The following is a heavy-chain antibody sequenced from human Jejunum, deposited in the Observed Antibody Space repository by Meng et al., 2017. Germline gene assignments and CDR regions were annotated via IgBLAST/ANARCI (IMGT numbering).Heavy chain of an antibody. CDR2: ITITGAAT. CDR3: AKGAMKKPFDY. V-gene: IGHV3-23*04. CDR1: GFTFSTSA. Sequence: VHLVESGGGLVQPGGSLRVSCAASGFTFSTSAMSWVRQAPGKGLEWVSAITITGAATSYADSVKGRFTISRDNSKNTLYLQMNSLRAEDTAVYYCAKGAMKKPFDYWGQGTLVTVSS. J-gene: IGHJ4*02.